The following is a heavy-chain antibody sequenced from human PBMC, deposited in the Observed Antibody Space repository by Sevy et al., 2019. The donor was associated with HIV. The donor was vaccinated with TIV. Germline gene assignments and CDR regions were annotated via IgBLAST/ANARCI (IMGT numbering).Heavy chain of an antibody. V-gene: IGHV3-48*02. J-gene: IGHJ5*02. D-gene: IGHD3-10*01. CDR3: ARTYYYDSGSQPNSKSFDP. Sequence: GGSLRLSCAASGFTFSSYSMNWVRQAPGKGLEWVSYISSSSSPIYYADSVKGRFTISRDKAKNSLYLQMNRLIDEDTTVYYCARTYYYDSGSQPNSKSFDPWGHGTLVTVSS. CDR1: GFTFSSYS. CDR2: ISSSSSPI.